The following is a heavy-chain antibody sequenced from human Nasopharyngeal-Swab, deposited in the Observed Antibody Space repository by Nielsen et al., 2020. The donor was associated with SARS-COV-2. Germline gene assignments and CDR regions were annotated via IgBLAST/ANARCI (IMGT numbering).Heavy chain of an antibody. V-gene: IGHV3-74*01. CDR3: TRVDVHDAFDM. D-gene: IGHD3-16*01. CDR1: GFTLSNYW. Sequence: GESLKISCAASGFTLSNYWIHWVRQTPGKGLLWVSRINTDASRTRYADSVKGRFTISRENAKNTVYLQMNSLRGEDTAVYYCTRVDVHDAFDMWGQGTMVTVSS. CDR2: INTDASRT. J-gene: IGHJ3*02.